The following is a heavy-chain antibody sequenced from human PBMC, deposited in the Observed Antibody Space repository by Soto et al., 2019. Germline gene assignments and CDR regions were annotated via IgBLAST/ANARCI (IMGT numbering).Heavy chain of an antibody. J-gene: IGHJ5*02. CDR1: GGSISSSSYY. Sequence: PSETLSLTCTVSGGSISSSSYYWGWIRQPPGKGLEWIGSIYYSGSTYYNPSLKSRVTISVDTSKNQFSLKLSSVTAADTAVYYCARPLFLTGYYEYWFDPWGQGTLVTVSS. CDR2: IYYSGST. D-gene: IGHD3-9*01. V-gene: IGHV4-39*01. CDR3: ARPLFLTGYYEYWFDP.